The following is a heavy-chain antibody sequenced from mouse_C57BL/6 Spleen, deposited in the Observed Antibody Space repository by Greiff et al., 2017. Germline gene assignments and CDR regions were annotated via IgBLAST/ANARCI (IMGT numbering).Heavy chain of an antibody. CDR3: ARYITTVVATTTYYFDY. D-gene: IGHD1-1*01. J-gene: IGHJ2*01. V-gene: IGHV1-39*01. CDR2: INPNYGTT. Sequence: EVQLQQSGPELVKPGASVKISCKASGYSFTDYNMNWVKQSNGKSLEWIGVINPNYGTTSNNQKFKGKATLTVDQSSSTAYMQLNSLTSEDSAVYYCARYITTVVATTTYYFDYWGQGTTLTVSS. CDR1: GYSFTDYN.